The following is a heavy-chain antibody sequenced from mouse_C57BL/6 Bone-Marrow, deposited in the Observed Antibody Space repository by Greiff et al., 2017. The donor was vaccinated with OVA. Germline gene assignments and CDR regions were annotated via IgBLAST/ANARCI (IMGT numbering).Heavy chain of an antibody. D-gene: IGHD4-1*01. J-gene: IGHJ3*01. V-gene: IGHV5-9-1*02. CDR2: ISSGGDYI. Sequence: EVKLEESGEGLVKPGGSLKLSCAASGFTFSSYAMSWVRQTPEKRLEWVAYISSGGDYIYYADTVKGRFTISRDNARNTLYLQMSSLKSEDTAMYYCTREALGPAWFAYWGQGTLVTVSA. CDR1: GFTFSSYA. CDR3: TREALGPAWFAY.